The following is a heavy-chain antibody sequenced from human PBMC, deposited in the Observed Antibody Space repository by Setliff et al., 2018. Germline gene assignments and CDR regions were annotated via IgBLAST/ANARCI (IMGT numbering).Heavy chain of an antibody. CDR2: FFHTVNT. CDR1: GYSISSGYY. CDR3: ARHLWGRYMAESSDYFDY. Sequence: SETLSLTCTVSGYSISSGYYWGWIRQPTGKGLEWLGSFFHTVNTYYNPSLEGRVTISVDTSNNQFSLKLSSVTAADTAVYYCARHLWGRYMAESSDYFDYWGQGGLVTVSS. J-gene: IGHJ4*02. D-gene: IGHD3-3*02. V-gene: IGHV4-38-2*02.